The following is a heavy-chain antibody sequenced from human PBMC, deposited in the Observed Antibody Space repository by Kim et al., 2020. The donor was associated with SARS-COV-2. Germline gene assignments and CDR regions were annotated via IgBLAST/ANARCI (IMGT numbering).Heavy chain of an antibody. V-gene: IGHV3-33*01. D-gene: IGHD6-6*01. Sequence: GGSLRLSCAASGFIFSSYGMHWVRQAPGKGLEWVAVIWYDGSNKYYADSVKGRFTISRDNSKNTLYLQMNSLRAEDTAVYYCARDRYSSSALDYWGQGTLVTVSS. J-gene: IGHJ4*02. CDR3: ARDRYSSSALDY. CDR2: IWYDGSNK. CDR1: GFIFSSYG.